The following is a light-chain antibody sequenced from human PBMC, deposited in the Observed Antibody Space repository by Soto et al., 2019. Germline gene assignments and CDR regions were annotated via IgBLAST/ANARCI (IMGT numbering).Light chain of an antibody. CDR2: GAS. J-gene: IGKJ5*01. CDR3: QQYTNWPPNT. V-gene: IGKV3-20*01. Sequence: EIVLTQSPGTLSLSPGERATLXXXXXQSVSSSYLAWYQQNPGQPPRFLIYGASNRATGIPDRFSGRGSGTEFTLTISSLQSEDFAVYYCQQYTNWPPNTFGQGTRLEIK. CDR1: QSVSSSY.